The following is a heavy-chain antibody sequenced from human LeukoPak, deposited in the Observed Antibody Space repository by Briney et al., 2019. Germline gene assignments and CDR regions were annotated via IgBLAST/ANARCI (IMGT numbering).Heavy chain of an antibody. CDR2: INHSGST. V-gene: IGHV4-34*01. J-gene: IGHJ6*03. CDR1: GGSFSGYY. CDR3: ARISITMVRGVIINYYYYYYMDV. D-gene: IGHD3-10*01. Sequence: SETLSLTCAVYGGSFSGYYWSWIRQPPGKGLEWIGEINHSGSTNYNPSPKSRVTISVDTSKNQFSLKLSSVTAADTAVYYCARISITMVRGVIINYYYYYYMDVWGKGTTVTVSS.